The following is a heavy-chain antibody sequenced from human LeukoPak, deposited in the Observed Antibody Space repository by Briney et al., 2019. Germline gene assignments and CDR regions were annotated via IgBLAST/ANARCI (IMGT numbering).Heavy chain of an antibody. Sequence: GASVKVSCKASGYTFTGYYMHWVRQAPGQRLEWMGWINPNSGGTNYAQKFQGRVTMTTDTSTSTAYMELRSLRSDDTAVYYCARESPYDSSGYYYYYYMDVWGKGTTVTVSS. D-gene: IGHD3-22*01. CDR1: GYTFTGYY. J-gene: IGHJ6*03. CDR3: ARESPYDSSGYYYYYYMDV. V-gene: IGHV1-2*02. CDR2: INPNSGGT.